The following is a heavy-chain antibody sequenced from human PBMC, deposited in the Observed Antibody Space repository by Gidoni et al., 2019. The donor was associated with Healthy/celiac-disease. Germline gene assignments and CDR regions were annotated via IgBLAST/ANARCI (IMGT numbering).Heavy chain of an antibody. CDR3: ARLLMTTVTPDAFDI. CDR2: IYPGDSDT. D-gene: IGHD4-4*01. J-gene: IGHJ3*02. CDR1: GYSFTSYW. Sequence: EVQLVQSGAEVKKPGESLQISCTGSGYSFTSYWIGWVRQMPGKGLEWMGIIYPGDSDTRYSPSFQGQVTISADKSISTAYLQWSSLKASDTAMYYCARLLMTTVTPDAFDIWGQGTMVTVSS. V-gene: IGHV5-51*01.